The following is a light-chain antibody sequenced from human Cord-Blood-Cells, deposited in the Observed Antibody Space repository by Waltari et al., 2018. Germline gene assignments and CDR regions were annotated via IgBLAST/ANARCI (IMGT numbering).Light chain of an antibody. CDR3: QQRSNWPPVLYS. Sequence: EIVLTQSPATLSLSPGESATLSCRASQSFSSYLAWYQQKPGQAPRLLIYDASNRATGIPARFSGSGSGTDFTLTISSLEPEDFAVYYCQQRSNWPPVLYSFGQGTKLEIK. V-gene: IGKV3-11*01. CDR1: QSFSSY. J-gene: IGKJ2*03. CDR2: DAS.